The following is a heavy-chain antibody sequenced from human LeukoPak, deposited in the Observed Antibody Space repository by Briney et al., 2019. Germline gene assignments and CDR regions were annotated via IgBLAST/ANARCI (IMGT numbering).Heavy chain of an antibody. CDR3: ARGREVVVVAATVVPSRIDP. V-gene: IGHV1-2*02. CDR1: GYTFTGYY. Sequence: GASVTVSCKASGYTFTGYYMHWVRQAPGQGLEWMGWINPNSGGTNYAQKFQGRVTMTRDTSISTAYMELSRLRSDDTAVYYCARGREVVVVAATVVPSRIDPWGQGTLVTVSS. CDR2: INPNSGGT. J-gene: IGHJ5*02. D-gene: IGHD2-15*01.